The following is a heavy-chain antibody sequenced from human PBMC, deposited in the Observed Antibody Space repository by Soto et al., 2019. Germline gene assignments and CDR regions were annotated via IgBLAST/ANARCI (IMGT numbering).Heavy chain of an antibody. CDR1: GGPIGTYY. J-gene: IGHJ5*02. V-gene: IGHV4-59*01. CDR2: TYYSGSS. Sequence: PSETLSLTCTVSGGPIGTYYWSWIRQSPGKGLEWLGYTYYSGSSNYNPSLKSRITISVDTSKNLCFLELISVTAADTAVYYCARGATQDLWGQGTLVTVSS. CDR3: ARGATQDL.